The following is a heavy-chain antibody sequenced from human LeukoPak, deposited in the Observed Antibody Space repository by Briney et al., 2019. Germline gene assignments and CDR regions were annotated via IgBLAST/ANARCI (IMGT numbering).Heavy chain of an antibody. D-gene: IGHD3-10*01. CDR2: INQDGTEK. CDR1: GFTFTTYW. J-gene: IGHJ4*02. CDR3: VKVAKYYYGSETYYFFEH. Sequence: GESLRLSCAASGFTFTTYWMAWVRQFPGKGLEWVANINQDGTEKYSVDSVKGRFTISRDNAKSSLYLQMNSLRVEDTAIYYCVKVAKYYYGSETYYFFEHWGQGTPVTASS. V-gene: IGHV3-7*01.